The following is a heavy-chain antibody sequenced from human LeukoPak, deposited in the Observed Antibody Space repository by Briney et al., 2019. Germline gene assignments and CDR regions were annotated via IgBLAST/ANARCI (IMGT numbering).Heavy chain of an antibody. CDR2: ISSSSSTI. CDR3: ARDPAYYYDSSGYY. Sequence: GGSLRLSCAASGFTFSSYSMNWVRQAPGKGLEWVSYISSSSSTIYYADSVKGRFTISRDSAKNSLYLQMNSLRAEDTAVYYCARDPAYYYDSSGYYWGQGTLVTVSS. V-gene: IGHV3-48*01. D-gene: IGHD3-22*01. CDR1: GFTFSSYS. J-gene: IGHJ4*02.